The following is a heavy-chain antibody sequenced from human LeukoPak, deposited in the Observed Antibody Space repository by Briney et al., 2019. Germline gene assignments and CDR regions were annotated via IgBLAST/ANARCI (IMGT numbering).Heavy chain of an antibody. D-gene: IGHD2-15*01. CDR1: GFTFSDYF. CDR2: ISSRGSTI. J-gene: IGHJ6*03. Sequence: RGSLRLSCVASGFTFSDYFMSWIRPAAGKGLEWVSYISSRGSTIYYADSVKGRFTISRDNAKKSLYPQMNRPRPEDTALYYCSKSGIFQGFYVYYMDVWGKGTTVTISS. CDR3: SKSGIFQGFYVYYMDV. V-gene: IGHV3-11*01.